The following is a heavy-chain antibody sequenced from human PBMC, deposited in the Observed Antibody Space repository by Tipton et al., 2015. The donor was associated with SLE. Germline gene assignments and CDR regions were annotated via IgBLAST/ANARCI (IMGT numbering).Heavy chain of an antibody. J-gene: IGHJ6*02. CDR1: GGSISSGGYY. V-gene: IGHV4-31*03. Sequence: LSLTCTVSGGSISSGGYYWSWIRQHPGKGLEWIGYIYYSGSTYYNPSLKSRVTISVDRSKNQFSLKLSSVTAADTAVYYCARGYGSGSYDYYYGMDVWGQGTTVTVSS. CDR2: IYYSGST. D-gene: IGHD3-10*01. CDR3: ARGYGSGSYDYYYGMDV.